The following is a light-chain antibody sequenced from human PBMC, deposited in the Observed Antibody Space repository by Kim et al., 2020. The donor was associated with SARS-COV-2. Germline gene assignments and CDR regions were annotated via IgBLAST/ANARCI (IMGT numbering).Light chain of an antibody. CDR2: NAF. V-gene: IGKV3D-15*01. CDR3: QQYNDWPLT. J-gene: IGKJ4*01. Sequence: LSPGERAPLSCRASQSIGTDLAWYQHKPGQAPRLLIYNAFTRATGIPARISGSGSGTDFTLTISSLQSEDFAVYYCQQYNDWPLTFGGGTKVDIK. CDR1: QSIGTD.